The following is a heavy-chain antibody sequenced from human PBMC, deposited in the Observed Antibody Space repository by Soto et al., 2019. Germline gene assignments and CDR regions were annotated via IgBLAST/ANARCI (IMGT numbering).Heavy chain of an antibody. CDR3: EREGYVAAAGHFDY. Sequence: ASVKVSCKASGGTFCSYATSCVRQAPEQGLEWMGGIIPIFGTANYAQKFQGRVTISADETTSTAYMELSSLRSEDTPVYYCEREGYVAAAGHFDYWGQGTLVTVSS. CDR1: GGTFCSYA. J-gene: IGHJ4*02. V-gene: IGHV1-69*13. D-gene: IGHD6-13*01. CDR2: IIPIFGTA.